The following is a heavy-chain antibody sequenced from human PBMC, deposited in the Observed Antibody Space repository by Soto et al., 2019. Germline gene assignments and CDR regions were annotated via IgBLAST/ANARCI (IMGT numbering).Heavy chain of an antibody. D-gene: IGHD6-6*01. Sequence: QVQLQVSGPGLVKPSETLSLTCTVSGGSVNSSSYYWSWIRQPPGKGLEWIGYISYSGSTNYNPSLKSRGTISVDTAKNQFPLKSNSVTAADTAGYYCGGVAARPGYYGMDVWGQGTTVTVSS. CDR3: GGVAARPGYYGMDV. V-gene: IGHV4-61*01. CDR2: ISYSGST. J-gene: IGHJ6*02. CDR1: GGSVNSSSYY.